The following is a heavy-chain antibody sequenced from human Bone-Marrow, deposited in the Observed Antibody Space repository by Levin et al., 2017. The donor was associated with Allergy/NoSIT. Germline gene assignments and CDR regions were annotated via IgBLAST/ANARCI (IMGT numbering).Heavy chain of an antibody. CDR1: GGSISSSSYY. J-gene: IGHJ5*02. D-gene: IGHD4-17*01. V-gene: IGHV4-39*01. CDR3: ARHPRSEDYGDLGWFDP. CDR2: IYYSGST. Sequence: SETLSLTCTVSGGSISSSSYYWGWIRQPPGKGLEWIGSIYYSGSTYYNPSLKSRVTISVDTSKNQFSLKLSSVTAADTAVYYCARHPRSEDYGDLGWFDPWGQGTLVTVSS.